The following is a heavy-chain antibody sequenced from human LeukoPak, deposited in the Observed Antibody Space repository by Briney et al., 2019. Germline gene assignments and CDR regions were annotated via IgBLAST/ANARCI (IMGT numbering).Heavy chain of an antibody. D-gene: IGHD3-22*01. J-gene: IGHJ4*02. CDR1: GFTFSSYA. Sequence: GGSVRLSCSASGFTFSSYAISWVRQAHGKGLEWVSAISGCGGSTYYADSVIGRFTISRDYAKYSLYLQMNSLGAEYTAVLYCARTIVVATNDHFDYWGPGTLVTVSS. V-gene: IGHV3-23*01. CDR3: ARTIVVATNDHFDY. CDR2: ISGCGGST.